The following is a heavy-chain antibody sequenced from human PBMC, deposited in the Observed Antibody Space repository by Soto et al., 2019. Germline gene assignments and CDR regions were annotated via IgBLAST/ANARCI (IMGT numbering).Heavy chain of an antibody. CDR3: AKGDNLGPKTGYAFDP. V-gene: IGHV6-1*01. Sequence: SQTLSLTCAISGDSVSSNTASWSWIRQSPSRGLEWLGRTYFRSKWYNDYAVSVKSRIIINPDTSNNQFSPQLNSVTPEDTAVYFCAKGDNLGPKTGYAFDPWGQGIMVTVSS. J-gene: IGHJ5*02. D-gene: IGHD5-12*01. CDR1: GDSVSSNTAS. CDR2: TYFRSKWYN.